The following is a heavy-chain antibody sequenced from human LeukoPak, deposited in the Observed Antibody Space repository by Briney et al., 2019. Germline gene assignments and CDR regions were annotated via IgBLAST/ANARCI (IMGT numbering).Heavy chain of an antibody. CDR3: TTIHY. J-gene: IGHJ4*02. CDR2: ISHDGSQT. CDR1: GFPFSSWP. Sequence: PGGSLRLSCAASGFPFSSWPVDWVRQAPGRGLEWITTISHDGSQTYYADSVKGRFIISRDNSKNTLSLRMNSLRVEDTGMYYCTTIHYWGQGTLITVSS. V-gene: IGHV3-33*05.